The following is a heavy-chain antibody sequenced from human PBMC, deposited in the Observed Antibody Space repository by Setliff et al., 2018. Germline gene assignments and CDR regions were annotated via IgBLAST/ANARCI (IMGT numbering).Heavy chain of an antibody. V-gene: IGHV1-18*01. D-gene: IGHD6-13*01. CDR2: ISAYNGNT. CDR3: ARVSEAAAAGFDY. J-gene: IGHJ4*02. CDR1: GYTFTSYA. Sequence: GASVKVSCKASGYTFTSYAFSWVRQAPGQGLEWMGWISAYNGNTNYAQKFQGRVTMTTDTSTSAAYMELRSLRSDDTAVYYCARVSEAAAAGFDYWGQGTLVTVSS.